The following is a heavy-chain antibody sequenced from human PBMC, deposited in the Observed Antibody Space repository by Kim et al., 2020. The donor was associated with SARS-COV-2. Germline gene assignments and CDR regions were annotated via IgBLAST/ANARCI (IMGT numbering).Heavy chain of an antibody. Sequence: SETLSLTCTVSGYSISSGYYWGWIRQPPGKGLEWIGSIYHSGSTYYNPSLKSRVTISVDTSKNQFSLKLSSVTAADTAVYYCARRAAGTVSWCQGTLVTV. CDR2: IYHSGST. D-gene: IGHD6-13*01. CDR3: ARRAAGTVS. CDR1: GYSISSGYY. J-gene: IGHJ5*02. V-gene: IGHV4-38-2*02.